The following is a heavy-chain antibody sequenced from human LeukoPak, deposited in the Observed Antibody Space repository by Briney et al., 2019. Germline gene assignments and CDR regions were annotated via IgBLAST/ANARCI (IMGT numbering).Heavy chain of an antibody. J-gene: IGHJ5*02. CDR1: GVSITNSGYY. Sequence: PSETLSLTCTVSGVSITNSGYYWSWIRQHPGKGLEWIGYIHYSGSTYYNPSLKSRVTISVDTSDNQFSLKLSSVTAADTAVYYCASSFFYDSRGSWNWLDPWGQGTLVTVSS. CDR3: ASSFFYDSRGSWNWLDP. D-gene: IGHD3-22*01. CDR2: IHYSGST. V-gene: IGHV4-31*03.